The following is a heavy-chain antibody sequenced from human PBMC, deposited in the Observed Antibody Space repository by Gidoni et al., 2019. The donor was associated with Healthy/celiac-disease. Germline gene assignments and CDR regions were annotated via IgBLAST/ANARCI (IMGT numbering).Heavy chain of an antibody. CDR3: ATGGRYCSGGSCYSSFDY. V-gene: IGHV3-48*02. CDR1: GFTFSSYS. CDR2: ISSSSSTI. Sequence: EVQLVESGGGLVQPGRSLRLSCAASGFTFSSYSMNWVHQAPGKGLEWVSYISSSSSTIYYADSVKGRFTISRDNAKNSLYLQMNSLRDEDTAVYYCATGGRYCSGGSCYSSFDYWGQGTLVTVSS. D-gene: IGHD2-15*01. J-gene: IGHJ4*02.